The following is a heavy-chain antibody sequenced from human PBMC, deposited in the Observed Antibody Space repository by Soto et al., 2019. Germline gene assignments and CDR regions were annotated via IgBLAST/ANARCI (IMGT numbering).Heavy chain of an antibody. CDR1: GFTFSSYA. CDR2: ISGSGGST. D-gene: IGHD3-10*01. Sequence: EVQLLESGGGLVQPGGSLRLSCAASGFTFSSYAMSWVRQAPGEGLEWVSAISGSGGSTYYADSVKGRFTISIDNSKTALDLQMNSLRAKATVVYYCANKGNAFDIWGRGTMFTVAS. CDR3: ANKGNAFDI. V-gene: IGHV3-23*01. J-gene: IGHJ3*02.